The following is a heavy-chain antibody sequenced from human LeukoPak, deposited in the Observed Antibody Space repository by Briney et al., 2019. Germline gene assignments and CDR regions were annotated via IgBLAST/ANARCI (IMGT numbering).Heavy chain of an antibody. Sequence: GGSLRLSCAASGFTVSSNYMSWVRQAPGKGLEWVSVIYSGGSTYYADSVKGRFTISRDNSKNTLYLQMNSLRAEDTAVYYCARGSGSYNYYYGMDVWGQGTTVTVSS. CDR1: GFTVSSNY. CDR2: IYSGGST. V-gene: IGHV3-53*01. J-gene: IGHJ6*02. D-gene: IGHD1-26*01. CDR3: ARGSGSYNYYYGMDV.